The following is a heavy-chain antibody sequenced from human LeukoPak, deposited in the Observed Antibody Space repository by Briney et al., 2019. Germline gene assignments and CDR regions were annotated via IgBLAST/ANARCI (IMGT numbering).Heavy chain of an antibody. Sequence: GGSLRLSCAASGFTFSSHGMHWVRQAPGKGLEWVAVIWYDGSNKYYADSVKGRFTISRDNSKNTLYVEMNSLRAEDTAVYYCVRWGPDKAMDVWDKGTTVTVPS. CDR1: GFTFSSHG. V-gene: IGHV3-33*01. J-gene: IGHJ6*03. CDR3: VRWGPDKAMDV. CDR2: IWYDGSNK. D-gene: IGHD7-27*01.